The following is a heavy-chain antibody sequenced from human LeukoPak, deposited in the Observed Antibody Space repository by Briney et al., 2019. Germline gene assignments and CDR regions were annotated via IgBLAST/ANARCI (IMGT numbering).Heavy chain of an antibody. Sequence: SGGSLRLSCAASGFTFSNYWMTWVRQAPGKGLEWVANIKPDGTKKTYVDSVKGRFTISRDNAKNSLYLQMNSLRVDDTAIYYCASQPAVIDLDYWGQGILVTVSS. CDR3: ASQPAVIDLDY. J-gene: IGHJ4*02. D-gene: IGHD2-21*01. CDR1: GFTFSNYW. CDR2: IKPDGTKK. V-gene: IGHV3-7*01.